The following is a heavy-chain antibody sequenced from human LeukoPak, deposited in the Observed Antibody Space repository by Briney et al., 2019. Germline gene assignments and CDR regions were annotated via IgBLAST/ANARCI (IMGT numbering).Heavy chain of an antibody. CDR3: ARDMRQLGDDAFDI. V-gene: IGHV4-4*07. Sequence: SETLSLTCTVSGGSISSYYWSWIRQPAGKGLEWIGRIYTSGSTNYNPSLKSRVTMSVDTSKNQFSLKLSSVTAADTAVYYCARDMRQLGDDAFDIWGQGTMVTVSS. CDR2: IYTSGST. D-gene: IGHD6-6*01. J-gene: IGHJ3*02. CDR1: GGSISSYY.